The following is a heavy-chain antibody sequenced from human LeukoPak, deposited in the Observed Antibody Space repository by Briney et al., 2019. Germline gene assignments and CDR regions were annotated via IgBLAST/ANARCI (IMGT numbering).Heavy chain of an antibody. CDR1: GFTFSDYY. CDR3: AKDWWTAMVTSYYYMDV. Sequence: GGSLRLSCAASGFTFSDYYMSWIRQAPGKGLEWVSYISSSGSTIYYADSVKGRFTISRDNAKNSLYLQMNSLRAEDTAVYYCAKDWWTAMVTSYYYMDVWGKGTTVTISS. J-gene: IGHJ6*03. CDR2: ISSSGSTI. D-gene: IGHD5-18*01. V-gene: IGHV3-11*04.